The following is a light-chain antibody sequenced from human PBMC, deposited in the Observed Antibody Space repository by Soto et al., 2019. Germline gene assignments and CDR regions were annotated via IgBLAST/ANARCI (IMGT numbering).Light chain of an antibody. V-gene: IGKV1-13*02. CDR2: DVS. CDR3: QQFNTYPALT. Sequence: AIQLTQSASSLSASVGDRVTITCRASQGISSALAWYQQKPGKSPNLLIYDVSSLESGVPSRFSGSGSGTDFTLTISSLQPEVFATYYCQQFNTYPALTFGGGTKVEIK. CDR1: QGISSA. J-gene: IGKJ4*01.